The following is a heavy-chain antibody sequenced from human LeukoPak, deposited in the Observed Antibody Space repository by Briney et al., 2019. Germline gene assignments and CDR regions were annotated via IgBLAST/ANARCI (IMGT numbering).Heavy chain of an antibody. CDR2: IYSSGST. J-gene: IGHJ4*02. Sequence: GGSLRLSCAASGFTVSSNYMSWVRQAPGKGLEWVSVIYSSGSTYYADSVKGRFTISRDNSKNTLYLQMNSLRAEDTAVYYCARHYYDSSGYYYSLDYWGQGTLVTVSS. CDR1: GFTVSSNY. D-gene: IGHD3-22*01. V-gene: IGHV3-53*01. CDR3: ARHYYDSSGYYYSLDY.